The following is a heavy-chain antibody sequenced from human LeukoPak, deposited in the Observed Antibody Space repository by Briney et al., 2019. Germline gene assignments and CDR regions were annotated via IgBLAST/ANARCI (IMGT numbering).Heavy chain of an antibody. CDR2: ISGSGGST. Sequence: GASLRLSCAASGFTFSSYAMSWVRQAPGKGLEWVSAISGSGGSTYYADSVKGRLTISRDNSKNTLYLQMNSLRAEDTAVYYCAKDDCSSTSCYYFGEYYFDYWGQGTLVTVSS. D-gene: IGHD2-2*01. J-gene: IGHJ4*02. CDR1: GFTFSSYA. CDR3: AKDDCSSTSCYYFGEYYFDY. V-gene: IGHV3-23*01.